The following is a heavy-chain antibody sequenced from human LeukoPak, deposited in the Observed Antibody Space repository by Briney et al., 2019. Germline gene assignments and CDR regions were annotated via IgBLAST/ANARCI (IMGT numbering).Heavy chain of an antibody. Sequence: ASVKVSCKAFGYTFTNNFMHWVRQVPGQGPEWMGLISPTGTFTAYAQNFQGRVTLTRDLSTSTAYMELSRLRSDDTAVYYCARVRYRLAETYIDYWGQGTLVTVSS. CDR2: ISPTGTFT. CDR1: GYTFTNNF. D-gene: IGHD3-16*01. CDR3: ARVRYRLAETYIDY. V-gene: IGHV1-46*01. J-gene: IGHJ4*02.